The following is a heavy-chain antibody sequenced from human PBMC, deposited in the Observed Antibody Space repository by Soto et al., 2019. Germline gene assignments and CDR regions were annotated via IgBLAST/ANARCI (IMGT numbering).Heavy chain of an antibody. CDR2: IYYSGST. Sequence: PSETLSLTCAVSGGSISSGGYYWSWIRQHPXKGLEWIGYIYYSGSTYYNPSLKSRVTISVDTSKNQFSLKLSSVTAADTAVYYCARDLIVSPAHPGSPGLFDYWGQGTLVTVSS. CDR1: GGSISSGGYY. D-gene: IGHD3-22*01. J-gene: IGHJ4*02. V-gene: IGHV4-31*11. CDR3: ARDLIVSPAHPGSPGLFDY.